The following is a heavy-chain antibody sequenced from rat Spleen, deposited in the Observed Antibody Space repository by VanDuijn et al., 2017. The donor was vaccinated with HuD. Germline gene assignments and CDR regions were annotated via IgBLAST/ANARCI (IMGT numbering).Heavy chain of an antibody. D-gene: IGHD1-6*01. V-gene: IGHV3-1*01. J-gene: IGHJ3*01. Sequence: EVQLQESGPGLVKPSQSLSLTCSVTGYSITSNYWGWIRKFPGNKMEWMGYIDYSGRTSYNPSLKSRIYITRDTSKNQFFLQLNSVTTEDTATYYCTRGLSMSSTNYYYALFAYWGQGTLVTVSS. CDR3: TRGLSMSSTNYYYALFAY. CDR1: GYSITSNY. CDR2: IDYSGRT.